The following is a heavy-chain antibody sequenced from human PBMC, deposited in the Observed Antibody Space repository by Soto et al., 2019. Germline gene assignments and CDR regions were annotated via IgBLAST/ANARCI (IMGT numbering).Heavy chain of an antibody. Sequence: ETLSLTCTVSGGSISSYYWSWIRQPPGKGLEWIGYIYYSGSTNYNPSLKSRVTISVDTSKNQFSLKLSSVTAADTAVYYCARCYGGNFDYWGQGTLVTVS. J-gene: IGHJ4*02. CDR1: GGSISSYY. CDR3: ARCYGGNFDY. CDR2: IYYSGST. D-gene: IGHD3-16*01. V-gene: IGHV4-59*01.